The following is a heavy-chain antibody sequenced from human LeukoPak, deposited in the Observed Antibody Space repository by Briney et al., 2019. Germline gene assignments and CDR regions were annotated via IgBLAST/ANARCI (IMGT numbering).Heavy chain of an antibody. J-gene: IGHJ4*02. D-gene: IGHD2-8*02. CDR3: ARGYWFYFDY. CDR1: GGSISSGSYY. V-gene: IGHV4-61*02. Sequence: SETLSLTCTVSGGSISSGSYYWSWIRQPAGKGLEWIGRSYTRGTSNYNPSLKSRVTILADTSKNQFSLKLSSVTAADTAVYFCARGYWFYFDYWGQGTPVTVSS. CDR2: SYTRGTS.